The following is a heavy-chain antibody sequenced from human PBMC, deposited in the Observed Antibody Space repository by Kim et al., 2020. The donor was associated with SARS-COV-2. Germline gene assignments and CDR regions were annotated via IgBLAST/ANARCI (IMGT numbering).Heavy chain of an antibody. V-gene: IGHV2-70*01. D-gene: IGHD6-13*01. J-gene: IGHJ4*02. Sequence: STSLKTRLTISKDTSKNQVVLTMTNMDPVDTATYYCARIRMEYSSSYVDYWGQGTLVTVSS. CDR3: ARIRMEYSSSYVDY.